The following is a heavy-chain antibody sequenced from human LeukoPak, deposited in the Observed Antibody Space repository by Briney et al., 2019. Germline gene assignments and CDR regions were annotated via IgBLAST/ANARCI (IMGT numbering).Heavy chain of an antibody. J-gene: IGHJ3*02. D-gene: IGHD6-13*01. CDR1: GASISSSSYY. CDR3: ARVARIAGAFDI. CDR2: IYYSGST. V-gene: IGHV4-39*07. Sequence: PSETLSLTCTVSGASISSSSYYWGWIRQPPGKGLQWIGSIYYSGSTYYNPSLKSRLTISVNTSKNQFSLKLSSMTAADTAVYYCARVARIAGAFDIWGQGTMVTVSS.